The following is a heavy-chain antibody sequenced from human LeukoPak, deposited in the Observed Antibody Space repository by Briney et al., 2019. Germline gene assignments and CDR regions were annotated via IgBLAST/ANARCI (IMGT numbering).Heavy chain of an antibody. Sequence: GGSLRLSCAASGFTFSSYGMSWVRQAPGKGLEWVSAISGSGGSTYYADSVKGRSTISRDNSKNTLYLQMNSLRAEDTAVYYCATQRGDGYFDYWGQGTLVTVSS. CDR2: ISGSGGST. D-gene: IGHD2-21*01. CDR1: GFTFSSYG. J-gene: IGHJ4*02. CDR3: ATQRGDGYFDY. V-gene: IGHV3-23*01.